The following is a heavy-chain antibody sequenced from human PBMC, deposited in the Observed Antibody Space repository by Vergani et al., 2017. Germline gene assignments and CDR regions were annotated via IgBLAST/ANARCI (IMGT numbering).Heavy chain of an antibody. CDR3: ANSVMAGDVGVAYFGMDV. CDR2: IRYDGSSE. D-gene: IGHD2-21*01. J-gene: IGHJ6*02. CDR1: GFTLNTYG. Sequence: QVQIVQSGGGVVQPGGSLRLSCTLSGFTLNTYGIHWVRQAPGKGLEWVSFIRYDGSSEYYGDSVKGRFTISRDKSQNSVDLQMNSLRTEDTAVYFCANSVMAGDVGVAYFGMDVLGRGTTVTVSS. V-gene: IGHV3-30*02.